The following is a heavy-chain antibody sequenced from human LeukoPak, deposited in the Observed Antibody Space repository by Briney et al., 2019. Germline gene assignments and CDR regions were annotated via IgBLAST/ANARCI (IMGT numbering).Heavy chain of an antibody. V-gene: IGHV3-21*01. Sequence: KSGGSLRLSCAASGFTFSDYSMNWVRQAPGKGLEWVSSISRRSRHVYYAGSGKGRFTISRDDARNSLYLQMNSLRAEDMAVYFCVRDLLGPGSTTAYLYHWRQGTLVTVSS. CDR2: ISRRSRHV. J-gene: IGHJ1*01. CDR3: VRDLLGPGSTTAYLYH. CDR1: GFTFSDYS. D-gene: IGHD3-10*01.